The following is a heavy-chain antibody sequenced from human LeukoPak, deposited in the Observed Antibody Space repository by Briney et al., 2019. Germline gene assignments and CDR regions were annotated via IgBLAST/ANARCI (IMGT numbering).Heavy chain of an antibody. CDR1: GASVSSASY. J-gene: IGHJ5*02. Sequence: SETLSLTCTVSGASVSSASYWSWIRQPPGQGVEWIAHIYNGVNTNYNPSLKSRVTISVDTSKNQFSLRLNSVTAADTAVYYCARSRAFNSGAFDPWGQGSLVTVSS. CDR2: IYNGVNT. CDR3: ARSRAFNSGAFDP. D-gene: IGHD1-26*01. V-gene: IGHV4-61*01.